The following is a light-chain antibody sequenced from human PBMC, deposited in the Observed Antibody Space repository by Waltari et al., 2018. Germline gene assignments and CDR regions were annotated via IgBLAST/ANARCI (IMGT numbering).Light chain of an antibody. V-gene: IGLV4-69*01. CDR2: VNSDGSH. Sequence: QLLLTQSPSASASLGASVKLTCTLSSGHSNYAIAWHQQQPDKGPRYFMKVNSDGSHIKGDGIPDRFSGSSAGAGRYLTISSLQSEDEADYYCQTGGFGIWVFGGGTKLTVL. J-gene: IGLJ3*02. CDR3: QTGGFGIWV. CDR1: SGHSNYA.